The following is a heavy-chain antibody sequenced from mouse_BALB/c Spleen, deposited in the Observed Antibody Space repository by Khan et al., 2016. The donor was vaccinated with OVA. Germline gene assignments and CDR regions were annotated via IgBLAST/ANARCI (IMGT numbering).Heavy chain of an antibody. Sequence: VQLKQSGPELMKPGASVKISCKASGYSFTSYYIHWVMQSHGKSLEWIGYIDPFSGGTTYNQKLKGKATLTVDKYSSTAYIHLSNLTYEDSAVYYSTRHGCVAWFTIWGQGTMVTVSA. CDR3: TRHGCVAWFTI. J-gene: IGHJ3*01. CDR2: IDPFSGGT. CDR1: GYSFTSYY. V-gene: IGHV1S135*01. D-gene: IGHD2-2*01.